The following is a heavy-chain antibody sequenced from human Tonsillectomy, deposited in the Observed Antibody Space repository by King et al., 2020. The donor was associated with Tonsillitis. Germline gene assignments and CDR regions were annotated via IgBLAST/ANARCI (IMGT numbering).Heavy chain of an antibody. V-gene: IGHV4-61*02. Sequence: VQLQESGPGLVKPSQTLSLTCTVSGDSITSGSYYWSWIRQPAGKGLEWIGHIYTSGSTNYNPSLKSRVTVSVDTSKNQFSLKLSSVTAADTAVYYCARKVLYSYVWGSDRPTYCDYWGQGTLVTVSS. CDR1: GDSITSGSYY. CDR2: IYTSGST. CDR3: ARKVLYSYVWGSDRPTYCDY. J-gene: IGHJ4*02. D-gene: IGHD3-16*02.